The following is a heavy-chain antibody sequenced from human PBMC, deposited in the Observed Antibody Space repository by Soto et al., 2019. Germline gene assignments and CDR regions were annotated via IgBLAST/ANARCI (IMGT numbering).Heavy chain of an antibody. CDR2: INPSGGST. J-gene: IGHJ5*02. V-gene: IGHV1-46*03. D-gene: IGHD6-19*01. CDR1: GYTFTSYY. Sequence: ASVKVSCKASGYTFTSYYMHWVRQAPGQGLEWMGIINPSGGSTSYAQKFQGRVTMTRDTSTSTVYMELSSLRSEDTAVYYCARARKVVAGTNRGVDPWGQGTLVTVSS. CDR3: ARARKVVAGTNRGVDP.